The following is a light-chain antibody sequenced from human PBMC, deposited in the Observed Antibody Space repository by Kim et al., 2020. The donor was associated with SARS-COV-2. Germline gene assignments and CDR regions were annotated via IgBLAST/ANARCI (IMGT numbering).Light chain of an antibody. V-gene: IGLV1-40*01. CDR1: RSNIGAGYD. J-gene: IGLJ1*01. CDR2: GNT. CDR3: QSYDNSLSAYV. Sequence: QSVLTQPPSVSGAPGQRVTISCTGSRSNIGAGYDVHWYQQLPGTAPKLLMFGNTNLPSGVSDRFSGSKSGTAASLAITVLQADDEATYYCQSYDNSLSAYVFGTGTKVTVL.